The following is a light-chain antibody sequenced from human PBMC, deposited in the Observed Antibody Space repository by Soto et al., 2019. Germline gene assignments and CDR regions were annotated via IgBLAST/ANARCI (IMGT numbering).Light chain of an antibody. CDR3: QQYNSFSLT. CDR1: QSFNSW. Sequence: DIQMTQSPSTLSAAVGERVTITCRASQSFNSWVAWYQQKPGKAPKLLIYAASSLETGVPSRFSGSGSGTEFTLTISSLQPDDFATYYCQQYNSFSLTFGQGTKVDIK. CDR2: AAS. V-gene: IGKV1-5*01. J-gene: IGKJ1*01.